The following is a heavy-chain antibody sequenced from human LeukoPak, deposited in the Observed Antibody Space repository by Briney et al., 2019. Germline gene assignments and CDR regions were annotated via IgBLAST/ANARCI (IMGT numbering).Heavy chain of an antibody. J-gene: IGHJ4*02. CDR2: ISAYNGNT. V-gene: IGHV1-18*01. CDR1: GYTFSSYA. D-gene: IGHD6-19*01. CDR3: ARTPLSPPGYSSGWYWGDH. Sequence: ASVKVSCKASGYTFSSYAISWVRQAPGQGLEWMGWISAYNGNTKYAQKLQGRVTMTTDTSTSTAYMELRSLRSDDPAVYYCARTPLSPPGYSSGWYWGDHWGQGTLVTVSS.